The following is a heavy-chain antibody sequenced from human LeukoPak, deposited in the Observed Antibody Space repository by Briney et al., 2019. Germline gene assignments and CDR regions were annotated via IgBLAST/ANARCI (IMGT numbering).Heavy chain of an antibody. Sequence: SETLSVTCTVSGGSISSYYWSWIRQPPGKGLEWIGYIYYSGSTNYNPSLKSRVTISVDTSKNQFSLKLSSVTAADTAVYYCARVRRFLEWFPHYGMDVWGQGTTVTVSS. CDR2: IYYSGST. CDR3: ARVRRFLEWFPHYGMDV. CDR1: GGSISSYY. J-gene: IGHJ6*02. V-gene: IGHV4-59*01. D-gene: IGHD3-3*01.